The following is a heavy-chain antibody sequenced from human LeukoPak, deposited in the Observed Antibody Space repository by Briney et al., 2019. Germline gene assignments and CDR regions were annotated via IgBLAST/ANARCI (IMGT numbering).Heavy chain of an antibody. V-gene: IGHV3-21*01. CDR3: ARDSLIYYYDSSGYHPSFDY. Sequence: GGSLRLSCAASGFTFSSYSMNWVRQAPGKGLEWVSSISSSSSYIYYADSVKGRFTISRDNAKNSLYLQMNSLRAEDTAVYYCARDSLIYYYDSSGYHPSFDYWGQGTLVTVSS. CDR1: GFTFSSYS. D-gene: IGHD3-22*01. J-gene: IGHJ4*02. CDR2: ISSSSSYI.